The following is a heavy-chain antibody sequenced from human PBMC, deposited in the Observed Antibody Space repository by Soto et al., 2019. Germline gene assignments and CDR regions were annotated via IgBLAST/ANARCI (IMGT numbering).Heavy chain of an antibody. CDR3: AREYSSSWYSSMAV. CDR1: GFTFSTYA. V-gene: IGHV3-30-3*01. J-gene: IGHJ6*02. D-gene: IGHD6-13*01. Sequence: QVQLVESGGGVVQPGRSLRLSCAASGFTFSTYAMHWVRQAPGKGLEWVAVISYDGSNKYYADSVKGRFTISRDNSKNPLYLQMNSVRAEDTAVYYCAREYSSSWYSSMAVWGQGTTVTVSS. CDR2: ISYDGSNK.